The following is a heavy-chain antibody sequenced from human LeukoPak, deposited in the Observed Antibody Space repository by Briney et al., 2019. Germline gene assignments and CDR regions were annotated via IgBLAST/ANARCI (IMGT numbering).Heavy chain of an antibody. V-gene: IGHV4-39*02. CDR2: IYYSGST. CDR3: ARDSSSSPLDY. J-gene: IGHJ4*02. CDR1: GGSISSSSYY. Sequence: SETLSLTCTVSGGSISSSSYYWGWIRQPPGKGLEWIGSIYYSGSTYYNPSLKSRVTISVDTSKNQFSLKLSSVTAADTAVYYCARDSSSSPLDYWGQGTLVTVSS. D-gene: IGHD6-6*01.